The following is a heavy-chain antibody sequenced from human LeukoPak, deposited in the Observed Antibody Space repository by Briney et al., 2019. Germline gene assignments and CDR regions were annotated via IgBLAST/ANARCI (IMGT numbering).Heavy chain of an antibody. CDR3: TTGEGEGYCSSTSCYAEDY. D-gene: IGHD2-2*01. CDR1: GFTLSNAW. CDR2: IKSKTDGGTT. Sequence: GGSLRLSCAASGFTLSNAWMSWVRQAAGKGLEWVGRIKSKTDGGTTDYAAPVKGRFTISRDDSKNTLYLQMNSLKTEDTAVYYCTTGEGEGYCSSTSCYAEDYWGQGTLVTVSS. J-gene: IGHJ4*02. V-gene: IGHV3-15*01.